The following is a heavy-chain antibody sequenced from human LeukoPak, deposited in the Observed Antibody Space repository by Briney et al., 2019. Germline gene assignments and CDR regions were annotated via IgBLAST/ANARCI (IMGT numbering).Heavy chain of an antibody. J-gene: IGHJ4*02. CDR3: ARGPQRGAWFLDH. D-gene: IGHD6-19*01. CDR2: ISNDGGER. Sequence: PGTSLRLSCEASGSTFSSYGMHWVRQAPGKGLEWVAAISNDGGERFYADSVQGRFTISRDNSKNTLNMQWNSLRIEDTAVYYCARGPQRGAWFLDHWDQGTLVTVSS. V-gene: IGHV3-30*03. CDR1: GSTFSSYG.